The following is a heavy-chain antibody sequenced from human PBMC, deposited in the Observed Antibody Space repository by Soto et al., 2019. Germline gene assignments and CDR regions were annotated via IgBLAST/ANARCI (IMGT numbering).Heavy chain of an antibody. J-gene: IGHJ6*02. D-gene: IGHD4-4*01. CDR2: VFYTGRA. Sequence: TGPGTGTPSGTPSPPRPVSGGSPGRYSWSLVPAPPGEGLEWIGYVFYTGRANYNASLKSRVSISLDTSNYQFSLKLSSVTAADTAVYYCARDGDGRMTTNPYYYNGMDVWGPGTTVTVSS. CDR1: GGSPGRYS. V-gene: IGHV4-59*01. CDR3: ARDGDGRMTTNPYYYNGMDV.